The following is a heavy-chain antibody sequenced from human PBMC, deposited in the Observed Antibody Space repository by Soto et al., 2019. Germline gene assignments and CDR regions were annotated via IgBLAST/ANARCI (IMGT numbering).Heavy chain of an antibody. J-gene: IGHJ6*02. CDR1: GFSFSKYD. Sequence: EVQLVESGGGLVRPGGSLRLSCAASGFSFSKYDMHWVRQPTGKGLEWISAIGTAADPYYSASVEGRFTISRDNAKNSLYLQMNSLRAGDTAVYYCAKADYWNAGLDVWGQGTTVIVSS. CDR3: AKADYWNAGLDV. CDR2: IGTAADP. D-gene: IGHD1-1*01. V-gene: IGHV3-13*05.